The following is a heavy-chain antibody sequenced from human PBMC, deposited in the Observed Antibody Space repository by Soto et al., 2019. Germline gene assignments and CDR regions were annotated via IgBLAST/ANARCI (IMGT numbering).Heavy chain of an antibody. D-gene: IGHD3-22*01. CDR3: ARAQSMIVVVTLPDY. CDR1: GYTFTSYY. CDR2: INPSGGST. V-gene: IGHV1-46*01. J-gene: IGHJ4*02. Sequence: EASVKVSCKASGYTFTSYYMHWVRQAPGQGLEWMGIINPSGGSTSYAQKFQGRVTMTRDTSTSTVYMELSSLRSEDTAVYYCARAQSMIVVVTLPDYWGQGTLVTVSS.